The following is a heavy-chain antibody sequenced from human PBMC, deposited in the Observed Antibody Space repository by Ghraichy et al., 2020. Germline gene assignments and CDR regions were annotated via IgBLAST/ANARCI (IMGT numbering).Heavy chain of an antibody. CDR1: GFTFSSYA. CDR2: ISGSGGST. Sequence: GGSLRLSCAASGFTFSSYAMSWVRQAPGKGLEWVSAISGSGGSTYYADSVKGRFTISRDNSKNTLYLQMNSLRAEDTAVYYCAISPNRLYGLDVWGQGTTVTVSS. CDR3: AISPNRLYGLDV. D-gene: IGHD1-14*01. V-gene: IGHV3-23*01. J-gene: IGHJ6*02.